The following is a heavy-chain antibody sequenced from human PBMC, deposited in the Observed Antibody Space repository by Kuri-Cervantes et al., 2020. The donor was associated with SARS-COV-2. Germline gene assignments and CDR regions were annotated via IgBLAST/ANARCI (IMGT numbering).Heavy chain of an antibody. V-gene: IGHV3-23*01. CDR3: ARVKTSGSYYGGYDAFDI. CDR1: GFSFSSYW. Sequence: GESLKISCAGSGFSFSSYWMSWVRQAPGKGLEWVSTISGSGGAMYYVDSVKGRFTTSRDNSKSKLYLQLNSLRAEDTAVYYCARVKTSGSYYGGYDAFDIWGQGTMVTVSS. D-gene: IGHD1-26*01. CDR2: ISGSGGAM. J-gene: IGHJ3*02.